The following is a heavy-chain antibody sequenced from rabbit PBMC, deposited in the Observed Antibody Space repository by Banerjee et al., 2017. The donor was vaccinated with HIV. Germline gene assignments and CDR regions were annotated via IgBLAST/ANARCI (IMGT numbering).Heavy chain of an antibody. CDR3: ARDVAGVIGWNFGW. CDR1: GFSFSNKVV. CDR2: INALTGKA. Sequence: QSLEESGGGLVKPGASLTLTCKASGFSFSNKVVMCWVRQAPGKGLEWIACINALTGKAVYASWAKCRANFSKSSSTTLTLEMTSLTAADTATYFCARDVAGVIGWNFGWWGPGTLVTV. V-gene: IGHV1S40*01. D-gene: IGHD4-1*01. J-gene: IGHJ4*01.